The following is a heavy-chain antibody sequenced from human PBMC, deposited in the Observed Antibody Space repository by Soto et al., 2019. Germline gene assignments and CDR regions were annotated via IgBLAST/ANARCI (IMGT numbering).Heavy chain of an antibody. CDR1: GAPFSSST. V-gene: IGHV1-69*02. CDR2: IIPMFGIT. CDR3: ATGALTFGGVLNA. J-gene: IGHJ4*02. Sequence: QVQLVQSGADVRKPGSSVKVSCKASGAPFSSSTFTWVRQAPGQGLEWMGRIIPMFGITNSAQKFQGRLGITADVSTNTVFMDMSSLRSDDTGIYYCATGALTFGGVLNAWGQGTLVTVSS. D-gene: IGHD3-16*01.